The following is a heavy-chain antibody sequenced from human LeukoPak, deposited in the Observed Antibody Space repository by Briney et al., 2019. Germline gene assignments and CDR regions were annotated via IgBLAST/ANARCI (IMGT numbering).Heavy chain of an antibody. CDR1: GLTVSSNY. J-gene: IGHJ4*02. D-gene: IGHD1-1*01. Sequence: GGSLRLSCAASGLTVSSNYMSWVRQAPGKGLEWVSVIYSGGTTYYADSVKGRFTISRDNSKNTLYLQMDSLRAEDTAVYYCARKGTNWEGSFDYWGQGTLVTVSS. CDR3: ARKGTNWEGSFDY. V-gene: IGHV3-53*01. CDR2: IYSGGTT.